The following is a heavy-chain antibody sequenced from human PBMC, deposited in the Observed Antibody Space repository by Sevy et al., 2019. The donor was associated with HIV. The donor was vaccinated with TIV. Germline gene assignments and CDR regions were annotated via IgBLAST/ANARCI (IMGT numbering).Heavy chain of an antibody. CDR3: GIDIIIVARPVGFDF. CDR2: ISGSGGST. D-gene: IGHD6-6*01. Sequence: GGSLRLSCAASGFTFSSYAMSWVRQAPGKGLEWVSAISGSGGSTYYADSVKGRFTISRANSKNTLYLQMNSLRAEDTAVFYCGIDIIIVARPVGFDFWGQGTMVT. V-gene: IGHV3-23*01. CDR1: GFTFSSYA. J-gene: IGHJ3*01.